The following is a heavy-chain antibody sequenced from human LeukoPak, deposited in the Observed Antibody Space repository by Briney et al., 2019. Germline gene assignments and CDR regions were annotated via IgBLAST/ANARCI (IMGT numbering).Heavy chain of an antibody. Sequence: GGSLRLSCAASGFTFSDYYMSWIRQAPGKGLEWVPYISSSSSYTNYADSVKGRFTISRDNAKNSLYLQMNSLRAEDTAVYYCARVQLWFGDRGDHSQMDVWGKGTTVTVSS. V-gene: IGHV3-11*03. J-gene: IGHJ6*04. D-gene: IGHD3-10*01. CDR2: ISSSSSYT. CDR1: GFTFSDYY. CDR3: ARVQLWFGDRGDHSQMDV.